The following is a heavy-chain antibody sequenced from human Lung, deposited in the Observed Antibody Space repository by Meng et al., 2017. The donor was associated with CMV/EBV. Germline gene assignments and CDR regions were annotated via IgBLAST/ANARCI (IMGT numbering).Heavy chain of an antibody. V-gene: IGHV3-23*01. Sequence: GEXXRISCAASGFIFSDYIMSWVRQAPGRGLEWVSAISENGGSPYYADSVKGRFTISRDNSKNTVSLQMDSLRVEDTATYYCAKALNSGRPNSWGQGTVVTVSS. D-gene: IGHD6-6*01. CDR2: ISENGGSP. J-gene: IGHJ4*02. CDR1: GFIFSDYI. CDR3: AKALNSGRPNS.